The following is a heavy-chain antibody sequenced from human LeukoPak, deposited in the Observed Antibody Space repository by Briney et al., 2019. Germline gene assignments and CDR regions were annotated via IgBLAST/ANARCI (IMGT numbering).Heavy chain of an antibody. V-gene: IGHV4-39*07. J-gene: IGHJ4*02. D-gene: IGHD1-26*01. CDR1: GGSFTDYF. CDR2: IYYSGRT. CDR3: TRDRAHGTQDY. Sequence: SEALSLTCTVSGGSFTDYFWGWIRQPPGKGLEWIGSIYYSGRTFYNPSLKNRVSISLDTSKGQFSLNLDSVTAADTAVYFCTRDRAHGTQDYWGQGTLVTVS.